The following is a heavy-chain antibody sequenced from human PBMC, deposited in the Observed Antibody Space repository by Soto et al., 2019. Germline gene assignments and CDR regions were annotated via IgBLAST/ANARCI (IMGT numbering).Heavy chain of an antibody. CDR3: ARAPPRSVQADY. V-gene: IGHV3-33*08. J-gene: IGHJ4*02. CDR1: GFMFDSYG. Sequence: QVQLVESGGGVVQAGRSLRLSCAASGFMFDSYGMHWVRQTPGKGLEWVAVIGYDGSSEFYADSVKGRFIVSRDNSKNTVYLQMNSLRAEDTAVYYCARAPPRSVQADYWGQGTLVTVSS. CDR2: IGYDGSSE.